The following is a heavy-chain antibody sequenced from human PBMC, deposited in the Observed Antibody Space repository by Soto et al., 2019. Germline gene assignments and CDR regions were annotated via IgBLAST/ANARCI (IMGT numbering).Heavy chain of an antibody. J-gene: IGHJ3*01. CDR2: ISFSGSIT. Sequence: GGSLRLSCAASGFPFSRYVMSWVRQAPGKGLEWVSVISFSGSITFYADSVKGRFTISRDASKNTLYLHMNGLRVEDTAVYYCEKRPCTVFGVAPSGFWGQGTMVTVSS. D-gene: IGHD3-3*01. V-gene: IGHV3-23*01. CDR3: EKRPCTVFGVAPSGF. CDR1: GFPFSRYV.